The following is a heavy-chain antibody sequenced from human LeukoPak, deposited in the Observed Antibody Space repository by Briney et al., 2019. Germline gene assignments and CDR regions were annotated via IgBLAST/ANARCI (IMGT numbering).Heavy chain of an antibody. D-gene: IGHD1-14*01. J-gene: IGHJ4*02. CDR2: ISYDGSNK. CDR3: AKEGIYYFDY. CDR1: GFTFSSYA. V-gene: IGHV3-30*04. Sequence: GGSLRLSCAASGFTFSSYAMHWVRQAPGKGLEWVAVISYDGSNKYYADSVKGRFTISRDNSKNTLYLQMNSLRAEDTAVYYCAKEGIYYFDYWGQGTLVTVSS.